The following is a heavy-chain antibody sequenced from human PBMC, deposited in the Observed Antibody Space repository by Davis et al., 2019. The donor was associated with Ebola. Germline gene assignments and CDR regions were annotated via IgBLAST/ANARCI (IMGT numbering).Heavy chain of an antibody. V-gene: IGHV4-59*12. J-gene: IGHJ6*04. Sequence: MPSETLSLTCSVSGDSISDYYWAWIRQFPGKGLEWLGYIYYTGSPNYNPSLKSRVTISVATSKNEFSLKVTSVTAADTAVYYCARGHYFYYYSMDVWGKGTTVTVSS. CDR3: ARGHYFYYYSMDV. CDR1: GDSISDYY. CDR2: IYYTGSP.